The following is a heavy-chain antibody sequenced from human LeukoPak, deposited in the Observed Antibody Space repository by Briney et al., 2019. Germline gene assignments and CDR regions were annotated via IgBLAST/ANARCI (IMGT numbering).Heavy chain of an antibody. D-gene: IGHD1-26*01. CDR1: GGTFSSYA. CDR2: IIPIFGTA. Sequence: SVKVSCKASGGTFSSYAISWVRQAPGQGLEWMGGIIPIFGTANYAQKFQGRVTITADKSTSTAYMELSSLRSEDTAVYYCARGLSGSYFWYYYYMDVWGKGTTVTVSS. J-gene: IGHJ6*03. V-gene: IGHV1-69*06. CDR3: ARGLSGSYFWYYYYMDV.